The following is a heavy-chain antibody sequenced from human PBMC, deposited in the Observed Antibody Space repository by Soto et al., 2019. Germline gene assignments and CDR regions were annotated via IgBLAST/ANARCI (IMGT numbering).Heavy chain of an antibody. Sequence: QVQLVESGGGVVQPGRSLRLSCAASGFTFGNFGIHWVRQAPGKGREWVADISSDGSRKFYADSVKGRFTISRDNSKNTLYLQMYSLRTEDTAVYFCARGCSGGTNCFYFDCWGQGSLSPSPQ. CDR2: ISSDGSRK. CDR3: ARGCSGGTNCFYFDC. CDR1: GFTFGNFG. D-gene: IGHD6-13*01. V-gene: IGHV3-30*03. J-gene: IGHJ4*02.